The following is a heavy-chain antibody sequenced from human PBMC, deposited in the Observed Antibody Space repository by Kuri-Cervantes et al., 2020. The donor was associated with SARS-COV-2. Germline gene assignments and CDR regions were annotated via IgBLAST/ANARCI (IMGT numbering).Heavy chain of an antibody. CDR3: ARGAAVAATCFDY. V-gene: IGHV4-61*09. J-gene: IGHJ4*02. D-gene: IGHD6-19*01. CDR1: GGSISSGSYY. Sequence: LRLSCTVSGGSISSGSYYWSWIRQPAGKGLEWIGHIYTSGSTNYNPSLNSRVTMSVDTSKNQFSLKLSSVTAADTAVYFCARGAAVAATCFDYWGQGTLVTVSS. CDR2: IYTSGST.